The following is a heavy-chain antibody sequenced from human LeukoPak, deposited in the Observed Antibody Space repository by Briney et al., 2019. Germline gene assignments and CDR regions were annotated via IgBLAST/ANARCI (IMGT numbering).Heavy chain of an antibody. CDR3: ASFGAPLWSGYPRYYYYYYYMDV. CDR1: GFTFSDYY. Sequence: PGGSLRLSCAASGFTFSDYYMSWLRQAPGQGPEWISYISSSGSTIYYADSVKGRFTISRDNAKNSLYLQMNSLRAEDTAVYYCASFGAPLWSGYPRYYYYYYYMDVWGKGTTVTVSS. D-gene: IGHD3-3*01. J-gene: IGHJ6*03. V-gene: IGHV3-11*04. CDR2: ISSSGSTI.